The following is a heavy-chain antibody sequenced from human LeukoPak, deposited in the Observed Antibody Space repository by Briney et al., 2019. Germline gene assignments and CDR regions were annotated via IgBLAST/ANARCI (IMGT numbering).Heavy chain of an antibody. D-gene: IGHD3-22*01. CDR1: GFTFSSYA. CDR2: ISGSGGST. Sequence: PGGSLRLSCAASGFTFSSYAMSWVRQAPGKGLEWVSAISGSGGSTYYADSVKGRFTISRDNSKNTLYLQMNSLRAEDTAVYYCAKVHYDSSGYYLHYFDYWGQGTLVTVSS. V-gene: IGHV3-23*01. J-gene: IGHJ4*02. CDR3: AKVHYDSSGYYLHYFDY.